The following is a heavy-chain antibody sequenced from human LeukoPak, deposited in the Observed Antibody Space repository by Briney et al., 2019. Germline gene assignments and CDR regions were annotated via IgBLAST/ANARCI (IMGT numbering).Heavy chain of an antibody. Sequence: GGSLRLSCAAAGFTFSSYEMNWVRQAPGKGLELVSYISSSGSTIYYADSVKGRFTISRDNAKNSLYLQMNSLRAEDTAVYYCAELGITMIGGVWGKGTTVTISS. CDR1: GFTFSSYE. V-gene: IGHV3-48*03. CDR3: AELGITMIGGV. CDR2: ISSSGSTI. D-gene: IGHD3-10*02. J-gene: IGHJ6*04.